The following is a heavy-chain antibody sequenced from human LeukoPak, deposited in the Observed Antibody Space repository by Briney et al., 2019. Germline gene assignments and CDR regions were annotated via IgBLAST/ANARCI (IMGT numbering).Heavy chain of an antibody. CDR3: ARGGLGNGSGTYYYYGMDV. D-gene: IGHD3-10*01. Sequence: PSETLSLTCAVSGGSISSSNWWSWVRQPPGKGPEWIGEIYHSGSTNYNPSLKSRVTISVDKSKNQFSLKLSSVTAADTAVYYCARGGLGNGSGTYYYYGMDVWGKGTTVTVSS. J-gene: IGHJ6*04. CDR2: IYHSGST. V-gene: IGHV4-4*02. CDR1: GGSISSSNW.